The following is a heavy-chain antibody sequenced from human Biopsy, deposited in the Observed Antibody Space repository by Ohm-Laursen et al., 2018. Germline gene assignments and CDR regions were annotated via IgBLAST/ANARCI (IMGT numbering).Heavy chain of an antibody. D-gene: IGHD4-23*01. CDR3: ARGSNEYGGLYFPH. Sequence: SDTLSLTWAVYNVSFSSFYWSWIRQPPGKGLEWIGHISHTGYTSYKSSLKSRVTISLDTSRKHFSLRLTSLAAADTAVYYCARGSNEYGGLYFPHWGQGTLVTVSS. CDR1: NVSFSSFY. J-gene: IGHJ1*01. CDR2: ISHTGYT. V-gene: IGHV4-59*07.